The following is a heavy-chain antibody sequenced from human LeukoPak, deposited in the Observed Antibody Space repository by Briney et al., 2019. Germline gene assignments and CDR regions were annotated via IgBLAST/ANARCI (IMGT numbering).Heavy chain of an antibody. CDR2: INHSGST. Sequence: SETLSLTCAVYGGSFSGYYWSWIRQPPGKGREWIGEINHSGSTNYNPSLKSRVTISVDTSKNQFSLKLSSVTAADTAVYYCARGLDLGIYAYWGQGTLVTVSS. CDR3: ARGLDLGIYAY. J-gene: IGHJ4*02. CDR1: GGSFSGYY. V-gene: IGHV4-34*01. D-gene: IGHD2/OR15-2a*01.